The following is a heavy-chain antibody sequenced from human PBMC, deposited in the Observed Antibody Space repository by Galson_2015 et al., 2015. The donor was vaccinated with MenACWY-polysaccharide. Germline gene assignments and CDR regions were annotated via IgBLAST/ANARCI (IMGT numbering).Heavy chain of an antibody. CDR3: AKRSERYYYDTSSYYPFDY. Sequence: SLRLSCAASGFTFSNYAMSWVRQAPGKGLEWVSSIGGSGGSTYYADSVKGRFTISRDNSKNTLYLQMNSLRAEDTAVYYCAKRSERYYYDTSSYYPFDYWGQGTLVTVSS. J-gene: IGHJ4*02. D-gene: IGHD3-22*01. V-gene: IGHV3-23*01. CDR1: GFTFSNYA. CDR2: IGGSGGST.